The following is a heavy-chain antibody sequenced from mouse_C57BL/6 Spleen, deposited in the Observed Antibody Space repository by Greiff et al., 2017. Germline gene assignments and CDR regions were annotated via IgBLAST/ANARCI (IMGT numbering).Heavy chain of an antibody. J-gene: IGHJ3*01. Sequence: VQLQQPGAELVMPGASVKLSCKASGYTFTSYWMHWVKQRPGQGLEWIGEIDPSDSYTNYNQKFKGKSTLTVDKSSSTAYMQLSSLTSEDSAVYYCARETAQAPSYWGQGTLVTVSA. CDR2: IDPSDSYT. CDR3: ARETAQAPSY. CDR1: GYTFTSYW. V-gene: IGHV1-69*01. D-gene: IGHD3-2*02.